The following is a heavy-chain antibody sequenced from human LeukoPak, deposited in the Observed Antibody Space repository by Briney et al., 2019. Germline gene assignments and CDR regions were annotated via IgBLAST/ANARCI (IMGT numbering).Heavy chain of an antibody. Sequence: SVKVSCKASGGTFSSYTISWVRQAPGQGLEWMGRIIPTLGIANYAQKFQGRVTITADKSTSTAYMELSSLRSEDTAVYYCARDSLDGYSSSWYSSPALDLWGKGTTVTVSS. V-gene: IGHV1-69*04. D-gene: IGHD6-13*01. J-gene: IGHJ6*04. CDR1: GGTFSSYT. CDR3: ARDSLDGYSSSWYSSPALDL. CDR2: IIPTLGIA.